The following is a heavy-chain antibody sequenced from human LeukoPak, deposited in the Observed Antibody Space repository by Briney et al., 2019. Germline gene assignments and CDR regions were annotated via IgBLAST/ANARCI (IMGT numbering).Heavy chain of an antibody. CDR1: GGSISSSSYY. V-gene: IGHV4-39*07. D-gene: IGHD4-17*01. CDR3: ARGFAYGDTGSFDY. CDR2: IYYSGTT. J-gene: IGHJ4*02. Sequence: SETLSLTCTVSGGSISSSSYYWGWIRQPPGKGLEWIGSIYYSGTTYYNPSLKSRVTISVDTSKNQFSLKLSSVTAADTAVYYCARGFAYGDTGSFDYWGQGTLVTVSS.